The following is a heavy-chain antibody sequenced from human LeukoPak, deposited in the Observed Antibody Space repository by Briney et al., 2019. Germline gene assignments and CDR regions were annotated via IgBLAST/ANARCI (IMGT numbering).Heavy chain of an antibody. Sequence: MSSETLSLTCTVSGGSISSGSYYWSWIRRPAGKGLEWIGRIYTSGSTNYNPSLKSRVTISVDTSKNQFSLKLSSVTAADTAVYYCAGSGSYYGPLVYWGQGTLVTVSS. CDR3: AGSGSYYGPLVY. CDR2: IYTSGST. V-gene: IGHV4-61*02. J-gene: IGHJ4*02. CDR1: GGSISSGSYY. D-gene: IGHD1-26*01.